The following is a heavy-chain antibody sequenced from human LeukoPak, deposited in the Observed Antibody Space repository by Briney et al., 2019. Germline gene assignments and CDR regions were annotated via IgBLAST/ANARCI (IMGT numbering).Heavy chain of an antibody. J-gene: IGHJ6*02. CDR2: ISSSGSTI. CDR1: GFTFSSYE. V-gene: IGHV3-48*03. CDR3: ARDLGYSSSWYYYYGMDV. D-gene: IGHD6-13*01. Sequence: PGGSLRLSCAASGFTFSSYEMNWVRQAPGKGLEWVSYISSSGSTIYYADSVKGRFTISRDNAKNSLYLRMNSLRAEDTAVYYCARDLGYSSSWYYYYGMDVWGQGTTVTVSS.